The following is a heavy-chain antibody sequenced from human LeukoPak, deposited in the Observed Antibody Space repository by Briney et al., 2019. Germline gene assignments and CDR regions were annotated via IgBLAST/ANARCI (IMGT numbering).Heavy chain of an antibody. CDR3: ARLGYYDSSELDY. V-gene: IGHV4-39*07. D-gene: IGHD3-22*01. J-gene: IGHJ4*02. CDR2: INHSGST. CDR1: GGSISSSSYY. Sequence: SETLSLTCAVSGGSISSSSYYWGWIRQPPGKGLEWIGEINHSGSTNYNPSLKSRVTISVDTSKNQFSLKLSSVTAADTAVYYCARLGYYDSSELDYWGQGTLVTVSS.